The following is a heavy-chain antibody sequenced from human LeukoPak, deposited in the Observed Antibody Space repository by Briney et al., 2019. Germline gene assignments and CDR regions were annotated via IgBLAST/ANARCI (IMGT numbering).Heavy chain of an antibody. V-gene: IGHV1-2*06. CDR3: ARYPRGYCSGGSCYRFDY. CDR1: GYTFTGYY. Sequence: GASVKVSYKASGYTFTGYYMHWVRQAPGQGLEWMGRINPNSGGTNYAQKFQGRVTMTRDTSISTAYMELSRLRSDDTAVYYCARYPRGYCSGGSCYRFDYWGQGTLVTVSS. J-gene: IGHJ4*02. D-gene: IGHD2-15*01. CDR2: INPNSGGT.